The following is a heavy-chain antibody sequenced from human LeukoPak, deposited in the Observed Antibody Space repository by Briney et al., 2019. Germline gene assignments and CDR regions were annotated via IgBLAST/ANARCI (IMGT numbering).Heavy chain of an antibody. V-gene: IGHV4-59*08. D-gene: IGHD3-16*01. CDR2: IYYSGST. J-gene: IGHJ1*01. CDR1: GGSISSYY. CDR3: AGVFGDFQH. Sequence: KPSETLSLTCTVSGGSISSYYWSWIRQPPRKGLEWIGYIYYSGSTNYNPSLKSRVTISVDTSKNQFSLKLSSVTAADTAVYYCAGVFGDFQHWGQGTLVTVSS.